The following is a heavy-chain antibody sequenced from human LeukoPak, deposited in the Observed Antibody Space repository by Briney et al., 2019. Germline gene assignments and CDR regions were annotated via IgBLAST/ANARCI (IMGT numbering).Heavy chain of an antibody. CDR2: IYYSGST. D-gene: IGHD6-13*01. CDR1: GGSISSYY. CDR3: ARVVAATGNNWFDP. V-gene: IGHV4-59*12. J-gene: IGHJ5*02. Sequence: SETLSLTSTVSGGSISSYYWSWIRPRPGKGLEGIGYIYYSGSTNYNPSLKSRVTISVDTSKNQFSLKLSSVTAADTAVYYCARVVAATGNNWFDPWGQGTLVTVSS.